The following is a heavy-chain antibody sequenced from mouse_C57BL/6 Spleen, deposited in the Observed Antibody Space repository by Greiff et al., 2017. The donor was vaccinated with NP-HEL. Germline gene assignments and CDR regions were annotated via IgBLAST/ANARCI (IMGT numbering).Heavy chain of an antibody. CDR2: IDPNSGGT. V-gene: IGHV1-72*01. CDR3: ARGDYGNYGGAWFAY. D-gene: IGHD2-1*01. Sequence: QVQLQQPRAELVKPGASVKLSCKASGYTFTSYWMHWVKQRPGRGLEWIGRIDPNSGGTKYNEKFKSKATLTVDKPSSTAYMQLSSLTSEDSAVYYCARGDYGNYGGAWFAYWGQGTLVTVSA. J-gene: IGHJ3*01. CDR1: GYTFTSYW.